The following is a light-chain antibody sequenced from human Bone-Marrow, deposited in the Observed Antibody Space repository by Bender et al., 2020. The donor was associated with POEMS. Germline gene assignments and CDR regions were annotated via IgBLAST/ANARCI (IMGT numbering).Light chain of an antibody. CDR2: RNN. CDR1: SSNIGSHY. J-gene: IGLJ2*01. Sequence: QSALTQPASVSGSPGQSITISCSGSSSNIGSHYVYWYQQLPGAAPTLLIYRNNLRPSGVPDRFSGSRSGTSASLAISGLRSEDEADYYCATWDAKMSGQYVLFGGGTKLTVL. CDR3: ATWDAKMSGQYVL. V-gene: IGLV1-47*01.